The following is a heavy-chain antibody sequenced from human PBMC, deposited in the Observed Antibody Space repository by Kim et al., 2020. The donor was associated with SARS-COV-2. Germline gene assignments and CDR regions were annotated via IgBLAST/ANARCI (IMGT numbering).Heavy chain of an antibody. CDR3: AKATTGHYYYMDV. Sequence: SETLSLTCTVSGGSISSYYWSWIRQPPGKGLEWIGYIYYSGSTRSTNYNSSLQSRVAISVDTSKNQFSLKLSSVTAADTAVYYCAKATTGHYYYMDVWGKGPTVTVSS. CDR2: IYYSGSTRST. D-gene: IGHD4-17*01. CDR1: GGSISSYY. V-gene: IGHV4-59*08. J-gene: IGHJ6*03.